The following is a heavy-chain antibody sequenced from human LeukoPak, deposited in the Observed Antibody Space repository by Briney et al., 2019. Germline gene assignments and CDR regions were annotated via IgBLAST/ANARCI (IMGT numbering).Heavy chain of an antibody. CDR1: GFPFSDYW. CDR3: RSGGAAPGSFDN. J-gene: IGHJ4*02. V-gene: IGHV3-7*01. CDR2: IKYDGNEE. Sequence: GGSLRLSCAASGFPFSDYWMSWMRQAPGKGLEWVANIKYDGNEEYYVDSVKGQFTISRDNAKNSLYPQLNSLRVEDTAVYYCRSGGAAPGSFDNWGQGTLVAVSP. D-gene: IGHD4-23*01.